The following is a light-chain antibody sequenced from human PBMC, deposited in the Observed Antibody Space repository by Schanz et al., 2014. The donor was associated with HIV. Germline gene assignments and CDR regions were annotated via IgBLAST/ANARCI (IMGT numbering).Light chain of an antibody. CDR1: ESIATVY. CDR3: QQYGSSPWT. V-gene: IGKV3-20*01. Sequence: EIVLTQTPGTLSLSPGERATLSCRASESIATVYLGWYQQKHGQAPRLLIFGASNRATGIPDRFSGGVSGTDFTLTISRVEPEDYAVYYCQQYGSSPWTFGQGTRVDVK. CDR2: GAS. J-gene: IGKJ1*01.